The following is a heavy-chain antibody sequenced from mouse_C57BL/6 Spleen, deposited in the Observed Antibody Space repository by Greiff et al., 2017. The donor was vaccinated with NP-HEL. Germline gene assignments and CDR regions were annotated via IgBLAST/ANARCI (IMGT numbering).Heavy chain of an antibody. Sequence: QVQLQQPGAELVMPGASVKLSCKASGYTFTSYWMHWVKQRPGQGLEWIGEIDPSDSYTNYNQKFKGKSTLTVDKSSNTAYMQLSSLTSEDSAVYYCARRLPYAMDYWGQGTSVTVSS. CDR3: ARRLPYAMDY. D-gene: IGHD2-2*01. CDR2: IDPSDSYT. CDR1: GYTFTSYW. J-gene: IGHJ4*01. V-gene: IGHV1-69*01.